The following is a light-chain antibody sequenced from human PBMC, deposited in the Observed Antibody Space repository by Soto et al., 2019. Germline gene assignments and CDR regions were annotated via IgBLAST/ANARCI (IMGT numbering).Light chain of an antibody. CDR1: QSISRY. CDR2: GAS. Sequence: IVLTQSPCTLSLSPGERTTLSCRASQSISRYLAWYQQKPDQGPRLLIYGASSRATGTPDRFSGSGSGTDFTLTINRLAPEDFEMYYCQQYGSSPPTFGQGTKVDIK. CDR3: QQYGSSPPT. J-gene: IGKJ1*01. V-gene: IGKV3-20*01.